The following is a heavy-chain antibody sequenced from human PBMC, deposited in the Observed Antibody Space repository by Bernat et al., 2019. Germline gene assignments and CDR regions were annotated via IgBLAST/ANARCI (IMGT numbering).Heavy chain of an antibody. CDR3: TRFDY. J-gene: IGHJ4*02. CDR2: IKSKNDGGKT. V-gene: IGHV3-15*01. Sequence: EVQLVESGGGLVQPGGSLRLSCAASGFTFSNAWMSWVRQAPGKGLEWVGRIKSKNDGGKTDYAAPVKGRLTISRDDSKNTLYLQMNSLKNEDTAVYYCTRFDYWGQGTLVTVSS. CDR1: GFTFSNAW.